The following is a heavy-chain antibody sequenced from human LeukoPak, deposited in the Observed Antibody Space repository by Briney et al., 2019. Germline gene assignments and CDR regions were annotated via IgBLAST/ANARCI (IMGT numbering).Heavy chain of an antibody. J-gene: IGHJ4*02. Sequence: EASVKVSCKASGYTFTNYGVTWVRQAPGQGLEWMGWISTYNGNTNYAQKLQGRVTMTTDTSTSTAYMELSSLRSEDTAVYYCARMGATKELDYWGQGTLVTVSS. CDR2: ISTYNGNT. CDR1: GYTFTNYG. D-gene: IGHD1-26*01. CDR3: ARMGATKELDY. V-gene: IGHV1-18*01.